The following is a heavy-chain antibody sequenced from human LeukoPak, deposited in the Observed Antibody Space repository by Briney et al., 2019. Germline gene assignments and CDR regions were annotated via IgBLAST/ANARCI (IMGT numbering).Heavy chain of an antibody. CDR2: INHSGST. CDR3: ARDGYSGDDGL. V-gene: IGHV4-34*01. J-gene: IGHJ4*02. D-gene: IGHD5-12*01. CDR1: GGSFSGYY. Sequence: SETLSLTCAVYGGSFSGYYWSWIRQPPGKGLEWIGEINHSGSTNYNPSLKSRVTISVDTSKNQFSLKLSSVTAADTAVYYCARDGYSGDDGLWGQGSLVTVSS.